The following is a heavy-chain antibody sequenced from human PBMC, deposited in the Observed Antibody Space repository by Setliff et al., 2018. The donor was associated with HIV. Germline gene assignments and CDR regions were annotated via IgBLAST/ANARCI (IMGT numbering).Heavy chain of an antibody. D-gene: IGHD5-18*01. CDR2: ISYDGSNK. V-gene: IGHV3-30*04. CDR1: GFTFSSYA. J-gene: IGHJ3*02. Sequence: GGSLRLSCAASGFTFSSYAMHRVRQAPGKGLEWVAVISYDGSNKYYADFVKGRFTISRDNSKNTLYLQMNSLRAEDTAVYYCAREHSYGLTGNASDIWGQGTMVTVSS. CDR3: AREHSYGLTGNASDI.